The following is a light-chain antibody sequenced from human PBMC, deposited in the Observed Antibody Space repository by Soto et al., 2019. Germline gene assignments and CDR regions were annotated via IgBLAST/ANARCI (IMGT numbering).Light chain of an antibody. CDR3: QQRSTWPTFT. Sequence: EIVLTQSPATLSLSPGERATLSCRASQSVSSYLAWYQQKPGQAPRLLIYDASNRATGIPARFSGSGSGTTFTLTISSLELEVCAVYYCQQRSTWPTFTFGQGTPLETK. CDR1: QSVSSY. J-gene: IGKJ5*01. V-gene: IGKV3-11*01. CDR2: DAS.